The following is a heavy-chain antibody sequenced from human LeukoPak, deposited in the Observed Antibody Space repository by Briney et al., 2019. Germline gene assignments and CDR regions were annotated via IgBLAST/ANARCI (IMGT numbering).Heavy chain of an antibody. V-gene: IGHV5-51*01. J-gene: IGHJ3*02. CDR3: AVGYCSGGSCSLYDAFDI. D-gene: IGHD2-15*01. Sequence: KPGESLKISCKGSGYSFTSYWIGWVRQMPGKGLEWMGIIHPGDSDTRYSPSFQGQVTISVDKSINTAYLQWSSLKASDTAMYYCAVGYCSGGSCSLYDAFDIWGQGTMVTVSS. CDR2: IHPGDSDT. CDR1: GYSFTSYW.